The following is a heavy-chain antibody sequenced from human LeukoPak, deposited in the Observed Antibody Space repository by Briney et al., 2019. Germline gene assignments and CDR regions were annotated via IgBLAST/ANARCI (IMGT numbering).Heavy chain of an antibody. CDR1: GFTFSSYA. CDR3: AKDRTVTTPLKWFDP. V-gene: IGHV3-23*01. Sequence: PGGSLRLSCAASGFTFSSYAMSWVRQAPGKGLEWVSAISGSGGSTYYADSVKGRFTISRDNSKNTLYLQTNSLRAEDTAVYYCAKDRTVTTPLKWFDPWGQGTLVTVSS. CDR2: ISGSGGST. D-gene: IGHD4-17*01. J-gene: IGHJ5*02.